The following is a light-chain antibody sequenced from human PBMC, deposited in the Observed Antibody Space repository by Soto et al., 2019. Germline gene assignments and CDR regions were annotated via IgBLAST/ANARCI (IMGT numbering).Light chain of an antibody. J-gene: IGKJ1*01. V-gene: IGKV3-20*01. Sequence: EIVLTQSPGTLSLSPGERATLSCRASQTISTNSLAWFQQKPGQAPRLLISGASSRATGIPDRFSGSGSGTDFTLTISRLEPEDFAVYYCQQYGTSPWTFGQGSKVEVK. CDR2: GAS. CDR1: QTISTNS. CDR3: QQYGTSPWT.